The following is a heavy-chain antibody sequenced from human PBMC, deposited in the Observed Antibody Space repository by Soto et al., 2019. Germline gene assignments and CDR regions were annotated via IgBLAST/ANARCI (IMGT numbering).Heavy chain of an antibody. CDR3: AIIWRSEYRAFVY. CDR2: INHGGST. D-gene: IGHD3-3*02. J-gene: IGHJ4*02. Sequence: QVQLQQRGAGLLKPSETLSLTCAVYGGSFSGDHWSWIRQPPGKGLEWIGEINHGGSTNHHPALKVRVTVSIDASKNQFSLKQSSVTAADTAVYYCAIIWRSEYRAFVYWGQGTLVTVS. V-gene: IGHV4-34*01. CDR1: GGSFSGDH.